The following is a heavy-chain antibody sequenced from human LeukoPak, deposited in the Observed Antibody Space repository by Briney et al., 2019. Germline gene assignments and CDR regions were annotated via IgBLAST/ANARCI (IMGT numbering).Heavy chain of an antibody. V-gene: IGHV3-48*03. CDR2: ISSSGSTI. CDR3: ARAGVAGMDV. D-gene: IGHD2-15*01. J-gene: IGHJ6*02. CDR1: GFTFSSYE. Sequence: GGSLTLSCAASGFTFSSYEMNWVRQAPGKGLEWVSYISSSGSTIYYADSVKGRFTISRDNAKNSLYLQMNSLRAEDTAVYYCARAGVAGMDVWGQGTTVTVSS.